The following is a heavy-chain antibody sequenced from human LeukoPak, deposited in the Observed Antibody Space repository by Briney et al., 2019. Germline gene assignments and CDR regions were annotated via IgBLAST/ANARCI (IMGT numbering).Heavy chain of an antibody. J-gene: IGHJ6*03. V-gene: IGHV4-59*01. CDR3: ARNYYYYYMDV. CDR2: INYAGNT. Sequence: SETLSLTCTVSGGSISDFYWSWVRQPPGKGLEWIAYINYAGNTNYNPSLKSRVTISVDTSKNQFSLKLSSVTAADTAVYYCARNYYYYYMDVWGKGTTVTVSS. CDR1: GGSISDFY.